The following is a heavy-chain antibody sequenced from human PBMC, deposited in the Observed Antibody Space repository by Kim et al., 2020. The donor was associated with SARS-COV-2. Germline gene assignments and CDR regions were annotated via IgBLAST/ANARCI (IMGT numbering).Heavy chain of an antibody. CDR2: IYYSGST. Sequence: SETLSLTCTVSGGSISSSSYYWGWIRQPPGKGLEWIGSIYYSGSTYYNPSLKSRVTISVDTSKNQFSLKLSSVTAADTAVYYCARPRRGSGSYTAVFDYWGQGTRVTVSS. CDR1: GGSISSSSYY. V-gene: IGHV4-39*01. CDR3: ARPRRGSGSYTAVFDY. D-gene: IGHD3-10*01. J-gene: IGHJ4*02.